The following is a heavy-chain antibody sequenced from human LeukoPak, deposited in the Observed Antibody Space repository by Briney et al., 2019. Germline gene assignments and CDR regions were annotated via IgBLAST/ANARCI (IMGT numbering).Heavy chain of an antibody. CDR1: GFTFSSYW. CDR2: INSDGSST. Sequence: GGSLRLSCVASGFTFSSYWMHWVRQAPGKGLVWVSRINSDGSSTSYADSVKGRFTISRDNAKNTLYLQMNSLRAEDTAVYYCAREGPQGDTAMVYYFDYWGQGTLVTVSS. V-gene: IGHV3-74*01. CDR3: AREGPQGDTAMVYYFDY. D-gene: IGHD5-18*01. J-gene: IGHJ4*02.